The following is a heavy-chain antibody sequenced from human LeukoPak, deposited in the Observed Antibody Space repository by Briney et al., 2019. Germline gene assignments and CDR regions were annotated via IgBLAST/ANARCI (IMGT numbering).Heavy chain of an antibody. V-gene: IGHV3-21*01. Sequence: GGSLRLSCAASGFTFSTYSMNWVRQAPGKGLEWVSFISSRSSYTYYADSVKGRFTISRDNSKNTLYLQMNSLRAEDTAVYYCASYVLGDAFDIWGQGTMVTVSS. CDR1: GFTFSTYS. J-gene: IGHJ3*02. CDR2: ISSRSSYT. D-gene: IGHD3-3*02. CDR3: ASYVLGDAFDI.